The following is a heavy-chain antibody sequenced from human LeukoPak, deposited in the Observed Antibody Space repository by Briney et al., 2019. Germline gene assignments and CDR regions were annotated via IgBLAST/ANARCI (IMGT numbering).Heavy chain of an antibody. J-gene: IGHJ4*02. D-gene: IGHD3-10*02. Sequence: SGTLSLTCTVSGGSISTFYWSWIRQPPGKELEFIGYISYTGSTNYNPSLRSRVTISLDTSKNHFSLKLNSVTAADTAVYYCARGQWSGSTGPFDYWGQGTLVTVSS. CDR2: ISYTGST. V-gene: IGHV4-59*01. CDR1: GGSISTFY. CDR3: ARGQWSGSTGPFDY.